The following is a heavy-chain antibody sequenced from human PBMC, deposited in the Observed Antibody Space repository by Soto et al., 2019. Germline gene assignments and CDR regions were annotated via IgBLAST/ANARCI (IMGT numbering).Heavy chain of an antibody. V-gene: IGHV3-33*01. CDR2: IWYDGSNK. CDR3: ASACEWSSTSCYADY. D-gene: IGHD2-2*01. CDR1: GFTFSSYG. Sequence: GGSLRLSCAASGFTFSSYGMHWVRQAPGKGLEWVAVIWYDGSNKYYADSVKGRFTISRDNSKNTLYLQMNSLRAEDTAVYYCASACEWSSTSCYADYWGQGTLVTVSS. J-gene: IGHJ4*02.